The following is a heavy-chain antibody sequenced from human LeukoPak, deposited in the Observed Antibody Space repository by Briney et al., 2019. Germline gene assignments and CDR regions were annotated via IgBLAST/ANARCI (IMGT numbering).Heavy chain of an antibody. CDR1: GYTFTSYY. CDR3: AREGITIFGVVMDYGMDV. J-gene: IGHJ6*02. D-gene: IGHD3-3*01. V-gene: IGHV1-46*01. CDR2: INPSGGST. Sequence: ASVKVSCKASGYTFTSYYMHWVRQAPGQGLEWMGIINPSGGSTSYAQKFQGRVTMTRDTSTITLYMDLSSLRSEDTAVYYCAREGITIFGVVMDYGMDVWGQGPTVTVSS.